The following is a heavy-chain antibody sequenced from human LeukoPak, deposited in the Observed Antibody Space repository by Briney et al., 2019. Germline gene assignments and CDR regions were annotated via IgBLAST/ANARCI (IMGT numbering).Heavy chain of an antibody. CDR1: GGSISSSNW. CDR2: IYHSGST. Sequence: PSETLSLTCAVSGGSISSSNWWSWVRQPPGKGLEWIGEIYHSGSTNYNPSLKSRVTISVDTSKNQFSLKLSSVTAADTAVYYCARDGIVVVDRWFDPWGQGTLVTVSS. J-gene: IGHJ5*02. V-gene: IGHV4-4*02. CDR3: ARDGIVVVDRWFDP. D-gene: IGHD2-15*01.